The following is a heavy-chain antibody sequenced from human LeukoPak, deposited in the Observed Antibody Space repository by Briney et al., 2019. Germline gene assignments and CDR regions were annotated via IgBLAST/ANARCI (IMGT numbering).Heavy chain of an antibody. V-gene: IGHV3-30-3*01. Sequence: PGGSLRLSCAASGFTFSSYAMHWVRQAPGKGLEWVAVISYDGSNKYYADSVKGRFTISRDNSKNTLYLQMNSLRAEDTAVYYCARAENYRFDYWGQGTLVTVSS. CDR2: ISYDGSNK. CDR3: ARAENYRFDY. CDR1: GFTFSSYA. J-gene: IGHJ4*02. D-gene: IGHD1-7*01.